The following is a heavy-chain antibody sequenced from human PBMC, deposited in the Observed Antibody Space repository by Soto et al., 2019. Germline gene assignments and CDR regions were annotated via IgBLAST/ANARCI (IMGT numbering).Heavy chain of an antibody. CDR2: ISQSGNT. Sequence: QVQLHQWGAGLLKPSETLSLACSIYSGSFSGYYWSWIRQPPGKGLEWLGEISQSGNTNYSPSLKSRVSISIDTAKKQFSLSLASVAAADTAVYYCARAPKVSGSSQTRPDFWGQGTLVTVSS. V-gene: IGHV4-34*01. D-gene: IGHD6-6*01. J-gene: IGHJ4*02. CDR3: ARAPKVSGSSQTRPDF. CDR1: SGSFSGYY.